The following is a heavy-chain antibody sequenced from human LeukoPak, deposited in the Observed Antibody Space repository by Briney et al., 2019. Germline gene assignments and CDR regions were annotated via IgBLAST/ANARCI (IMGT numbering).Heavy chain of an antibody. CDR3: ARERWFGEFFDY. Sequence: GGSLRLSCAASGFIFTSYAMNWVRQAPGKGLEWVANIKQDGSEKYYVDSVKGRFTISRDNAKNSLYLQMNSLRAEDTAVYYCARERWFGEFFDYWGQGTLVTVSS. J-gene: IGHJ4*02. CDR2: IKQDGSEK. CDR1: GFIFTSYA. D-gene: IGHD3-10*01. V-gene: IGHV3-7*01.